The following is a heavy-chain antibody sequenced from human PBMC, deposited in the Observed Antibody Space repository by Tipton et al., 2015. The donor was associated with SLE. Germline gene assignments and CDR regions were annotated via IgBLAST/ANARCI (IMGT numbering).Heavy chain of an antibody. V-gene: IGHV4-31*03. D-gene: IGHD3-10*01. Sequence: TLSLTCTVSGGSISSDDHYWSWIRQHPGEGLEWIGYILKSGSTNYNPSLKSRLTISVDTSKNHFSLKLTSVTAADTAVYYCSGDSLGVDHWGQGTLVTVSS. CDR1: GGSISSDDHY. CDR2: ILKSGST. J-gene: IGHJ5*02. CDR3: SGDSLGVDH.